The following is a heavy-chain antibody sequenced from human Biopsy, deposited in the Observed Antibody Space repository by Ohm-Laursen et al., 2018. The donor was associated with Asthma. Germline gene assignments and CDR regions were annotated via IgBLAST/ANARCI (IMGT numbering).Heavy chain of an antibody. CDR3: ARAQDYYDSRGYYRSFDY. J-gene: IGHJ4*02. Sequence: SETLSLTCSVSYGSITSGGYYWTWIRQHPGKGLEWIGFIHYSGSTYYNPSLKSRVSISIDTSKNQFSLKLSSVTAADTAVYYRARAQDYYDSRGYYRSFDYWGQGTLVTVSS. CDR2: IHYSGST. CDR1: YGSITSGGYY. D-gene: IGHD3-22*01. V-gene: IGHV4-31*02.